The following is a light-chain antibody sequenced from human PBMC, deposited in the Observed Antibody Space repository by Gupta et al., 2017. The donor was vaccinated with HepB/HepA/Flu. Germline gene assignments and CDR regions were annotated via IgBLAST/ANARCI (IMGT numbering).Light chain of an antibody. V-gene: IGKV3-15*01. CDR3: QQYNKRRT. J-gene: IGKJ1*01. CDR1: QSISSN. CDR2: GAS. Sequence: ETVMTQSPATLSLSLGERATLSCRASQSISSNLAWYQQKAGQAPRLLIYGASIRATGIPAWFSGTGSGTDFTLTISSLQSEDFAIYYCQQYNKRRTFGQGTRVEIK.